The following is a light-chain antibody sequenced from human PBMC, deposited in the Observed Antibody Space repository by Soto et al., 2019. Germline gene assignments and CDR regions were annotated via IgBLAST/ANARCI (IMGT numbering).Light chain of an antibody. Sequence: DIQMTQSPSSLSASVGDRVTITCRASQSISSYLNWYQQKPGKAPKLLIYAASSLQSGVPSRFSGSGSGTDFTLTISSLQPDDFATYYCQQSYSTLHRTFGQGTKVEIK. CDR1: QSISSY. J-gene: IGKJ1*01. CDR2: AAS. V-gene: IGKV1-39*01. CDR3: QQSYSTLHRT.